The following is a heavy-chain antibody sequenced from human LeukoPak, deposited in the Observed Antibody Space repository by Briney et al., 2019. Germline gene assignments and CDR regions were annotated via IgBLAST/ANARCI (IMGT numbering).Heavy chain of an antibody. CDR2: IIPILGIA. CDR3: ARDRYDSSGYYYVPFDY. CDR1: GGTFSSYA. V-gene: IGHV1-69*04. D-gene: IGHD3-22*01. J-gene: IGHJ4*02. Sequence: ASVKVSCKASGGTFSSYAISWVRQAPGQGLEWMGRIIPILGIANYAQKFQGRVTITADKSTSTAYMELSSLRSEDTAVYYCARDRYDSSGYYYVPFDYWGQGTLVTVSS.